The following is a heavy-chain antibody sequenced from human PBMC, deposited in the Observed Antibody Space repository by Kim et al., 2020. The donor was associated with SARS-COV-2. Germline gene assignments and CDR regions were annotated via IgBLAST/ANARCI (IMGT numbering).Heavy chain of an antibody. D-gene: IGHD4-17*01. J-gene: IGHJ4*02. V-gene: IGHV1-18*01. CDR3: ARDYGDYYFDY. Sequence: TNYAQKVQGRVTMTTDTSTSTAYMELRSLRSDDTAVYYCARDYGDYYFDYWGQGTLVTVSS. CDR2: T.